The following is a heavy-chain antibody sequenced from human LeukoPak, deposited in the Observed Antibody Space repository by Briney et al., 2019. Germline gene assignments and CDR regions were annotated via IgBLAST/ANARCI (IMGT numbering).Heavy chain of an antibody. V-gene: IGHV3-30*02. Sequence: GGSLRLSCAASGFTFSIYGMYWVRQAPGKGLEWVAFIQYDGRNKYYADSVRGRFTISRDNSRDTLYLQMNSLRAEDTAVYYCASDEKWAFDSWGQGTLVTVSS. J-gene: IGHJ4*02. CDR3: ASDEKWAFDS. D-gene: IGHD1-26*01. CDR1: GFTFSIYG. CDR2: IQYDGRNK.